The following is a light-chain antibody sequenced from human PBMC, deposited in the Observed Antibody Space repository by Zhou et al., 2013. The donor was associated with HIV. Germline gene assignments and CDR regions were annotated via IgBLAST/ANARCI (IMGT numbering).Light chain of an antibody. V-gene: IGKV3-20*01. Sequence: DIVMTQSPDSLAVSPGERATLSCWTSQSVTTDLATDLAWYQQKAGQAPRLLIYGSSTRATGVPARFSGSGSGTEFTLTISSMQPEDFAVYYCQQYGSSWGTFGQGTKLEI. J-gene: IGKJ2*01. CDR2: GSS. CDR1: QSVTTDLATD. CDR3: QQYGSSWGT.